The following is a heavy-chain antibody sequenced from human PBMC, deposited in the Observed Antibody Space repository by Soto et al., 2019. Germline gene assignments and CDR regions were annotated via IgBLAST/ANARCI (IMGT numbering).Heavy chain of an antibody. CDR3: VYYSAKADCGGDGYFQYGLDG. J-gene: IGHJ6*02. CDR1: GYRFTGYG. V-gene: IGHV1-2*02. CDR2: INPKSGAT. Sequence: ASVKVSCKASGYRFTGYGLHWVRQAPGQGLQWMGWINPKSGATDYAQKFEGRVTMTREMSTNTAYLELSGLRSDDTADNTAVYYSAKADCGGDGYFQYGLDGWGQGATVTVSS. D-gene: IGHD2-21*02.